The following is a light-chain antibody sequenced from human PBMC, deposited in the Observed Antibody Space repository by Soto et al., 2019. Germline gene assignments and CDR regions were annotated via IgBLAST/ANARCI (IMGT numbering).Light chain of an antibody. CDR2: EVS. V-gene: IGLV2-23*02. CDR3: CSYGGSRAV. CDR1: NSDVGSHNL. J-gene: IGLJ7*01. Sequence: QSALTQPASVSGSPGQSITISCTGTNSDVGSHNLVSWYQQHPGQAPKLMIYEVSKRPLGVSARFSASKSGNTASLTISGLQAADEADYYCCSYGGSRAVFGGGTQLTVL.